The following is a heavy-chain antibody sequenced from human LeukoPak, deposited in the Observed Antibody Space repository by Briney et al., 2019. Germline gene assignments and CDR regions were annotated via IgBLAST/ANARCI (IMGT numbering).Heavy chain of an antibody. CDR3: ARDPAAYFFDY. J-gene: IGHJ4*02. CDR1: GFTFSSYS. D-gene: IGHD3-9*01. V-gene: IGHV3-21*01. CDR2: ISSSSSYI. Sequence: GGSLRLSCAASGFTFSSYSMNWVRQAPGKGLEWVSSISSSSSYIYYADSVKGRFTISRDNAKNSLYLQMNSLRAEDTAVYYCARDPAAYFFDYWGQGTLVTVSS.